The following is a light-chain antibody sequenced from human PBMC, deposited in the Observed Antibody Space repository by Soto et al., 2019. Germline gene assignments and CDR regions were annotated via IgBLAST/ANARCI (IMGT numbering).Light chain of an antibody. CDR3: AAWDDSLNGYV. J-gene: IGLJ1*01. CDR2: SNN. Sequence: QSALTQPPSASGTPGQRVTISCSGSSSNIGSNTVNWYQQLPGTAPKLLIYSNNQRPSGVPDRFSGSKSGTSASLAISGLQSEDFFDYYCAAWDDSLNGYVFGTGTNVTVL. CDR1: SSNIGSNT. V-gene: IGLV1-44*01.